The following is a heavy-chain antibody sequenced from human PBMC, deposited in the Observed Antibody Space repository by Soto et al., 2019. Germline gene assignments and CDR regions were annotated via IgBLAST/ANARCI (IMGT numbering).Heavy chain of an antibody. CDR1: GYTFTSYY. D-gene: IGHD5-18*01. J-gene: IGHJ4*02. V-gene: IGHV1-46*01. CDR2: INTSGGST. Sequence: QVQLVQSGAEVKKPGASVKVSCKASGYTFTSYYMHWVRQAPGQGREWMGIINTSGGSTSYAQKFEGRVTMTRDTSTSTVYMELSSLRSEDTAVYYCARTPGYSYGPYYFDYWGQGTLVTVSS. CDR3: ARTPGYSYGPYYFDY.